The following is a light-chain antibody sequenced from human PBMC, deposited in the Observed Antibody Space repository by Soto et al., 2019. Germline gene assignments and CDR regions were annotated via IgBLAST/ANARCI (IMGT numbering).Light chain of an antibody. V-gene: IGKV1-5*01. Sequence: DIQMTQSPSTLSASVGDRVTITCRASQSISSWLAWYQQKPGKAPKLLIFYASSLASGTPSRFSGRRSGTKFTLTINGLQPDDFATYYCQQYDNYKPLTFGGGTKVDIK. CDR2: YAS. J-gene: IGKJ4*01. CDR1: QSISSW. CDR3: QQYDNYKPLT.